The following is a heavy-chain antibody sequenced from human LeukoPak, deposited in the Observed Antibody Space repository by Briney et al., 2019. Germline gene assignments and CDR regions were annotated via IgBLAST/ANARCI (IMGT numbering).Heavy chain of an antibody. Sequence: GGSLRLSCAASGFTVSSNYMSWVRQAPGKGLEWVSVIYSGGSTYYADSVKGRFTISRDNSKNTLYLQMNSLRAEDTAVYYCASGAYCSGGSCLDYWGQGTLVTVSS. D-gene: IGHD2-15*01. CDR2: IYSGGST. CDR1: GFTVSSNY. V-gene: IGHV3-53*01. J-gene: IGHJ4*02. CDR3: ASGAYCSGGSCLDY.